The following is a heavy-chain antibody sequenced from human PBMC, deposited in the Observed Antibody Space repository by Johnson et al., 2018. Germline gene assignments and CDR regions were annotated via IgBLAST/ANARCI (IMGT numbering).Heavy chain of an antibody. Sequence: VQLGQSGGGLVQPGRSLRLSCEASGFTFDGFAMHWVRQAPGKGLEWVSASRWNGNNIAYAESVMGRCHITRDADKNSLFLLMTSLRIDDTAGYYCSKDIAPVVRVSVVTVGNWYFDLLGRGTLVTVSS. CDR1: GFTFDGFA. V-gene: IGHV3-9*01. J-gene: IGHJ2*01. CDR2: SRWNGNNI. CDR3: SKDIAPVVRVSVVTVGNWYFDL. D-gene: IGHD3-16*02.